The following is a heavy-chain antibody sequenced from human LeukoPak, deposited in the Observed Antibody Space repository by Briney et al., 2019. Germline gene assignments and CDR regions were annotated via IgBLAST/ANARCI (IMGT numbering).Heavy chain of an antibody. CDR3: TLANWGSPIDY. CDR2: ISGSSSTI. Sequence: PGGSLRLSCAASGFTFSSYSMNWVRQAPGKGLEWLSYISGSSSTIYYADSVKGRFTISRDNAKNSLYLQMNSLRVEDTALYYCTLANWGSPIDYWGQGTLVTVSS. D-gene: IGHD7-27*01. CDR1: GFTFSSYS. V-gene: IGHV3-48*04. J-gene: IGHJ4*02.